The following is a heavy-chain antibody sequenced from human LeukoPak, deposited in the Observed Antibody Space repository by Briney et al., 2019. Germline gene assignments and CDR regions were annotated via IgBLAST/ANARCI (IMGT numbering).Heavy chain of an antibody. CDR3: ARSAAYRGGDCYLFDY. V-gene: IGHV1-69*05. Sequence: SVTVSCKASGGTFIIYAISWVRQAPGQGLEWVGGIIPIFGTANYAQKFQGRVTITTDESTSTAYMELSSLRFEDTAVYYCARSAAYRGGDCYLFDYWGQGTLVTVSS. D-gene: IGHD2-21*01. CDR1: GGTFIIYA. J-gene: IGHJ4*02. CDR2: IIPIFGTA.